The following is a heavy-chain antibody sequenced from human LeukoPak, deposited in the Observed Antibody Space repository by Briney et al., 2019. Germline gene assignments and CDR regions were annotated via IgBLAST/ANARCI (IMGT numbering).Heavy chain of an antibody. CDR2: INPNSGGT. CDR1: GYTFTDYY. V-gene: IGHV1-2*06. D-gene: IGHD5-12*01. J-gene: IGHJ4*02. CDR3: ARDLGDSGYDY. Sequence: ASAKVSCKASGYTFTDYYMHGVRQAPGQGLEWMGRINPNSGGTNYAQKFQGRVTVTRDTSISTAYMELNRLRSDDTAFYYCARDLGDSGYDYWGQGTLVTISS.